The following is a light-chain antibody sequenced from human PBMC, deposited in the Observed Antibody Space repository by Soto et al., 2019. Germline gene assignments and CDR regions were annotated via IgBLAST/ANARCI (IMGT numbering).Light chain of an antibody. CDR3: QHSGTSVT. J-gene: IGKJ4*01. Sequence: EIVMTQSPATLSVSPGERATLSCRASQSVSSNLAWYQQKPGQAPRLLIYGASTRATGIPARFSGSGSGTEFTLTIGSLQSEDFAVYYCQHSGTSVTFGGGTKVEFK. CDR2: GAS. V-gene: IGKV3-15*01. CDR1: QSVSSN.